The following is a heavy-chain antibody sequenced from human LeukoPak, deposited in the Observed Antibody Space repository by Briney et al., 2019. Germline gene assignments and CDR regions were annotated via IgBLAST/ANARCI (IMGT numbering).Heavy chain of an antibody. CDR2: IYKSGST. CDR1: GGSISSSSYY. D-gene: IGHD6-19*01. J-gene: IGHJ4*02. Sequence: SETLSLTCTLSGGSISSSSYYWGWIRQPPGKGLEWIGSIYKSGSTYYKPSLKSRVTISVDTSKNQFSLKLSSVTAADTAVYYCATMAVADYFDYWGQGTLVTVSS. CDR3: ATMAVADYFDY. V-gene: IGHV4-39*01.